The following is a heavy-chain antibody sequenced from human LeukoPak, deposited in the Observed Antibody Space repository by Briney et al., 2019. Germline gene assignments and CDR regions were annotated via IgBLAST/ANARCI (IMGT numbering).Heavy chain of an antibody. CDR1: GGSISSYY. J-gene: IGHJ5*02. CDR3: ARYSGGSDWFDP. Sequence: SETLSLTCTVSGGSISSYYWSWIRQPAGKGLEWIGRIYTSGSITYNPSLKSRVSMSVDTSKNQFSLKLSSVTAADTAVYYCARYSGGSDWFDPWGQGTLVTVSS. V-gene: IGHV4-4*07. CDR2: IYTSGSI. D-gene: IGHD1-26*01.